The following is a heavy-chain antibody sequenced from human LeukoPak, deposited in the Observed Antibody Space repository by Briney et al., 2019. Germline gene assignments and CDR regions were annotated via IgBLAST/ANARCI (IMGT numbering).Heavy chain of an antibody. D-gene: IGHD5/OR15-5a*01. CDR1: GFTFSSYG. J-gene: IGHJ4*02. Sequence: PGMFLRLSCAASGFTFSSYGMHWVRQAPGKGLEWVAVIWYDGSKQYYADSVRGRFTISRDNSKNTVHLQMNSLRAKDTAVYYCARYGVDSVFDCWGQGSLVTVSS. CDR3: ARYGVDSVFDC. CDR2: IWYDGSKQ. V-gene: IGHV3-33*01.